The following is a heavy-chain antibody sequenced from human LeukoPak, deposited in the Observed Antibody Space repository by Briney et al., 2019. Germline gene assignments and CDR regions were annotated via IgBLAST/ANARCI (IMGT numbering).Heavy chain of an antibody. CDR2: IYYSGST. Sequence: SETLSLTCTVSGGSISSYYWSWIRQPPGKGLEWIGYIYYSGSTNYNPSLKSRVTMSVDTSKNQFSLKLSSVTAADTAVYYCARDHMVRQPLWGQGTQVTVSS. J-gene: IGHJ4*02. CDR3: ARDHMVRQPL. D-gene: IGHD3-10*01. V-gene: IGHV4-59*12. CDR1: GGSISSYY.